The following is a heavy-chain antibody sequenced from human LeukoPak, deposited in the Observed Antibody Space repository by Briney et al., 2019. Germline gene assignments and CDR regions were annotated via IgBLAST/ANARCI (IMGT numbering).Heavy chain of an antibody. J-gene: IGHJ6*02. Sequence: SETLSLTCTVSGYSISSGYYWGWIRQPPGKGLEWIGSIYHSGSTYYNPSLKSRVTISVDKSKNQFSLKLSSVTAADTAVYYCARDFGDRDYYGMNVWGQGTTVIVSS. CDR2: IYHSGST. D-gene: IGHD2-21*02. CDR1: GYSISSGYY. V-gene: IGHV4-38-2*02. CDR3: ARDFGDRDYYGMNV.